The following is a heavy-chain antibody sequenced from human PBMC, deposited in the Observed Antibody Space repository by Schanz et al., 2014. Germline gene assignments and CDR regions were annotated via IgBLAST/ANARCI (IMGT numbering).Heavy chain of an antibody. CDR1: GFTFSNYG. CDR2: ISSSSGTI. D-gene: IGHD6-6*01. J-gene: IGHJ4*02. V-gene: IGHV3-48*01. CDR3: VPMSIAAQ. Sequence: ESGGDLVKPGGSLRLSCEASGFTFSNYGMNWVRQAPEKGLEWVSYISSSSGTIYYADSVKGRFTISRDNAKNLLYLQMNSLTAEDTAVYYCVPMSIAAQWGQGTLVTVSS.